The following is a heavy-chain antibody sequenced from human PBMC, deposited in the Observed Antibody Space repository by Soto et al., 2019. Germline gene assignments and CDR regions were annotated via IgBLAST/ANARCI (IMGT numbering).Heavy chain of an antibody. J-gene: IGHJ6*02. Sequence: SETLSLTCTVSGGSISSYYWSWIRQPAGKGLEWIGRIYTNGSTNYNPSLKSRVTMSVDTSKNQFSLKLSSVTAADTAVYYCARVRIAARTGAYGMDVWGQGTTVTVSS. CDR1: GGSISSYY. CDR2: IYTNGST. V-gene: IGHV4-4*07. D-gene: IGHD6-6*01. CDR3: ARVRIAARTGAYGMDV.